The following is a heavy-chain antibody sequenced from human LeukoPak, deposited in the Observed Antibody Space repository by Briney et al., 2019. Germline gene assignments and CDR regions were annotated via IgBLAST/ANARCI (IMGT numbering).Heavy chain of an antibody. V-gene: IGHV3-53*01. J-gene: IGHJ4*02. CDR2: IYSGGST. D-gene: IGHD3-10*01. CDR3: ARGLWFGGLDY. Sequence: GGSLRLSCAASGFTVSSNYMSWDRQAAGKGLEWVSVIYSGGSTYYADSVKGRFTISRDNSKNTLYLQMNSLRAEDTAVYYCARGLWFGGLDYWGQGTLVTVSS. CDR1: GFTVSSNY.